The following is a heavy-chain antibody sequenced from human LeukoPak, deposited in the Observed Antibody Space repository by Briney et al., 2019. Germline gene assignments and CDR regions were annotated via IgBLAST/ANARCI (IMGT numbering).Heavy chain of an antibody. D-gene: IGHD5-24*01. V-gene: IGHV4-4*07. Sequence: ASETLSLTCTVSGVSISSYYWSWIRQPAGKGLEWIGRIYTSGSTNYNPSLKSRVIMSVDTSKNQFSLKLSSVTAADTAVYYCARGVRWLPDDAFDIWGQGTMVTVSS. CDR1: GVSISSYY. CDR3: ARGVRWLPDDAFDI. CDR2: IYTSGST. J-gene: IGHJ3*02.